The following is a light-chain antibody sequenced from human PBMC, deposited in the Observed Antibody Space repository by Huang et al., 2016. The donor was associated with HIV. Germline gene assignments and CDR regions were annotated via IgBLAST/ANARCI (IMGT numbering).Light chain of an antibody. J-gene: IGKJ1*01. CDR3: MQVLQTPRT. V-gene: IGKV2-28*01. CDR1: QSLLHTNGTHY. Sequence: DIVMTQSPRTLSVTPGEPASISCSSRQSLLHTNGTHYLAWHLQRPVQSPQLLIYLASNRSAGVPDRFRGSGGGTDFTLRISRVEPEDVGVYYCMQVLQTPRTFGQGTKVEIK. CDR2: LAS.